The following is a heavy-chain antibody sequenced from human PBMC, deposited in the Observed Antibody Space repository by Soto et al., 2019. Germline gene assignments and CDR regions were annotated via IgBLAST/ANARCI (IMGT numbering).Heavy chain of an antibody. J-gene: IGHJ6*02. CDR2: IYYSGIT. V-gene: IGHV4-59*11. D-gene: IGHD6-13*01. CDR3: ARDGAIAAAANSYYYTMDV. CDR1: GDSITNHY. Sequence: NPSETLSLTCTVSGDSITNHYWSWIRQPPGKGLEWIGYIYYSGITNYNPSLKSRVTISVDASKNQFSLKLNSVTAADTAIYYCARDGAIAAAANSYYYTMDVWGQGTTVTVSS.